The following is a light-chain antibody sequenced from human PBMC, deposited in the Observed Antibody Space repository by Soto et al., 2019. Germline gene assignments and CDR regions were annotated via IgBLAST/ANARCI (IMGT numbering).Light chain of an antibody. J-gene: IGKJ1*01. Sequence: AVQLTQSPSSLSASVGDRVTITCRARQGIRTDLGWYQQSPGKAPKVLIVGASTLQSGVPSRFSGSGSGTYFTLNISSLQPEDYATYYCLQYFRYPRTFGQGTKVEIK. CDR1: QGIRTD. V-gene: IGKV1-6*01. CDR3: LQYFRYPRT. CDR2: GAS.